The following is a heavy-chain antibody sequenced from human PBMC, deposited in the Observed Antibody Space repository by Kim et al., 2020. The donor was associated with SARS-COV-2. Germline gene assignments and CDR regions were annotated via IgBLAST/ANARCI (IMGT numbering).Heavy chain of an antibody. D-gene: IGHD3-22*01. V-gene: IGHV4-39*01. CDR1: GGSISSSSYY. J-gene: IGHJ4*02. CDR3: ARNYYDSSRPTLDY. Sequence: SETLSLTCTVSGGSISSSSYYWGWIRQPPGKGLEWIGSIYYSGSTYYNPSLKSRVTISVDTSKNQFSLKLSSVTAADTAVYYCARNYYDSSRPTLDYWGQGTLVTVSS. CDR2: IYYSGST.